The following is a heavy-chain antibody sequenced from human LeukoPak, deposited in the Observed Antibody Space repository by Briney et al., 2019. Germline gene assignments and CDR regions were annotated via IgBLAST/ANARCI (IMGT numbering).Heavy chain of an antibody. D-gene: IGHD5-18*01. Sequence: SETLSLTCTVSGGSISSYYWSWIRQPAGKGLEWIGRIYTSGSTNYSPSLKSRVTMSVDTSKNQFSLKLSSVTAADTAVYYCARDMGLYSYGSFDYWGQGTLVTVSS. CDR1: GGSISSYY. CDR3: ARDMGLYSYGSFDY. J-gene: IGHJ4*02. V-gene: IGHV4-4*07. CDR2: IYTSGST.